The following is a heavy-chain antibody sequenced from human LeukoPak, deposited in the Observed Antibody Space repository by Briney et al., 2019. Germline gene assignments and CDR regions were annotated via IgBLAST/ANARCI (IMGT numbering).Heavy chain of an antibody. CDR3: ARDRGRSAAAGTRPDAFDI. V-gene: IGHV4-59*12. D-gene: IGHD6-13*01. J-gene: IGHJ3*02. CDR2: IFFTGNT. CDR1: GGSISSYY. Sequence: SETLSLTCTVSGGSISSYYWSWIRQPPGEALQWIGYIFFTGNTNYNPSLRSRVTISIDTSKNQFSLQLSSVTAADTAVYYCARDRGRSAAAGTRPDAFDIWGQGTMVTVSS.